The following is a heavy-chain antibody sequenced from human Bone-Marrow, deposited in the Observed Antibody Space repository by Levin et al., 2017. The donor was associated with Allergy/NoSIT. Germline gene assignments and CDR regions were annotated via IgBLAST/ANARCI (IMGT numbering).Heavy chain of an antibody. CDR3: ATTGVRHWPKDAFEI. Sequence: GESLKISCAASRLTFSDYYMSWIRQAPGKGLEWVACVSDSGTRTYYADSVKGRFTISRDNAKNTLYLQMNSLRADDTALYYCATTGVRHWPKDAFEIWGHGTKVTVSS. CDR2: VSDSGTRT. V-gene: IGHV3-11*01. D-gene: IGHD1-14*01. J-gene: IGHJ3*02. CDR1: RLTFSDYY.